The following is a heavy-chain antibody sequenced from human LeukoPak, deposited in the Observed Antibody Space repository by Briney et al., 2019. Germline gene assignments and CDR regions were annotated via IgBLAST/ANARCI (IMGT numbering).Heavy chain of an antibody. V-gene: IGHV3-74*01. CDR3: ARDILRYFDWPRGDFDY. Sequence: GGSLRLSCAASGFTFSIYWMNWVRQAPGKGLVWVSRIDTDGSSTTYADSVKGRFTISRDNAKNTLYLQMNSLRAEDTAVYYCARDILRYFDWPRGDFDYWGQGTLVTVSS. D-gene: IGHD3-9*01. CDR1: GFTFSIYW. CDR2: IDTDGSST. J-gene: IGHJ4*02.